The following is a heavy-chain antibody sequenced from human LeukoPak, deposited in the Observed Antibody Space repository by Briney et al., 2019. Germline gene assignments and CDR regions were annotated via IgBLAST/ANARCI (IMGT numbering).Heavy chain of an antibody. Sequence: PSETLSLTCTVSGGSVSSGTYYWSWIRQPPGKGLEWIGYIYYSGSTNYNPSLKSRVTISVDTSKNQFSLKLSSVTAAGTAVYYCARDRVRGNSNPFFDYWGQGTLVTVSS. CDR1: GGSVSSGTYY. D-gene: IGHD4-11*01. V-gene: IGHV4-61*01. CDR3: ARDRVRGNSNPFFDY. J-gene: IGHJ4*02. CDR2: IYYSGST.